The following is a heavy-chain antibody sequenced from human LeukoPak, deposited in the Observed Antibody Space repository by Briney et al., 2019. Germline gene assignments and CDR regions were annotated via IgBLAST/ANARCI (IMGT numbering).Heavy chain of an antibody. Sequence: KASETLSLTCAVYGGSFSGYYWSWIRQPPGKGLEWIGEINHSGSTNYNPSLKSRVTISVDTSKNQFSLKLSSVTAADTAVYYCARVRRFLEWLSALSYYYYMDVWGKGTTVTVSS. CDR2: INHSGST. CDR3: ARVRRFLEWLSALSYYYYMDV. J-gene: IGHJ6*03. CDR1: GGSFSGYY. V-gene: IGHV4-34*01. D-gene: IGHD3-3*01.